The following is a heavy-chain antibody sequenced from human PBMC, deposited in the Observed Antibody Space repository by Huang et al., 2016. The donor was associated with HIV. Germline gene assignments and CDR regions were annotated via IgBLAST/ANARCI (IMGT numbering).Heavy chain of an antibody. CDR1: GFILSNYG. V-gene: IGHV3-33*04. CDR3: ARGDYYDSSGYHPGYFDY. J-gene: IGHJ4*02. CDR2: IRNDGRKK. Sequence: VQLIESGGGVVQPGKSLRLSCATSGFILSNYGMHWVRQAPGKGLKWVAFIRNDGRKKNEADSVRGRFTVGRDNGNNTLFLQMRSLGVDDTAVYYCARGDYYDSSGYHPGYFDYWGQGILVTVSS. D-gene: IGHD3-22*01.